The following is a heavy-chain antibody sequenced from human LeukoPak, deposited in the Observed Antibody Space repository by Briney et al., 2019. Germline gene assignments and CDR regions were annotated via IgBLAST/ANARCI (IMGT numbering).Heavy chain of an antibody. CDR1: GGSINISDYY. D-gene: IGHD1-26*01. Sequence: SETLSLTCTVSGGSINISDYYWGWIRQPPGKGLEWIGSMHYSGSTYYNPSLKSRVTISVDTSKNQFSLKVSSVTAADTAVYYCARRGTIDSGRPWNWGQGTLVTVFS. J-gene: IGHJ4*02. V-gene: IGHV4-39*01. CDR3: ARRGTIDSGRPWN. CDR2: MHYSGST.